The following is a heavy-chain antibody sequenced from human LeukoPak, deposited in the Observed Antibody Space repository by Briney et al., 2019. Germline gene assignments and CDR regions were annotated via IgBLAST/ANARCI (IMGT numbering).Heavy chain of an antibody. CDR1: GFTFNNYR. Sequence: PGGSLRLSCAASGFTFNNYRMGWVRQAPGKGLEWVANIRQDGSETDYVDSVKGRFTISRDNAKNSLYMQMNSLRVDDTAVYFCARDRHDRSVWFGELSEVYFFDYWGQGTRVTVSS. J-gene: IGHJ4*02. CDR2: IRQDGSET. V-gene: IGHV3-7*03. D-gene: IGHD3-10*01. CDR3: ARDRHDRSVWFGELSEVYFFDY.